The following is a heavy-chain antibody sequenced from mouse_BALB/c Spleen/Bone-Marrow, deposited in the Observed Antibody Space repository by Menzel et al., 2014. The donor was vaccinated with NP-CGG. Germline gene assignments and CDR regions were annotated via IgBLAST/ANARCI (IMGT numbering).Heavy chain of an antibody. CDR2: IDPYYDGT. Sequence: VQLQQSGPELEKPGASVKISCKASGYSFTGYNMNWVKQTNGKSLEWIGNIDPYYDGTNYNQKFKGKATLTVDKSSSTAYIHLTSLTSGDSAVYFCARGMITTSYWYFDVWGAGTTVTVSS. CDR3: ARGMITTSYWYFDV. V-gene: IGHV1S135*01. D-gene: IGHD2-1*01. CDR1: GYSFTGYN. J-gene: IGHJ1*01.